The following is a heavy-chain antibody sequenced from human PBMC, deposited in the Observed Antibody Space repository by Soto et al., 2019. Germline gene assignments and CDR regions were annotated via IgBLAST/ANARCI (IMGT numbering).Heavy chain of an antibody. CDR3: ARGTGGCRFDP. CDR1: GGSISSGSYH. D-gene: IGHD3-10*01. CDR2: IFDRATT. J-gene: IGHJ5*02. V-gene: IGHV4-31*03. Sequence: QVQLQESGPGLMKPSETLSLTCTVSGGSISSGSYHWTWIRQQPGKGLEYIGYIFDRATTFYNPSLKGRVTISADTSKNQFSLKLTSVTAADTALYPCARGTGGCRFDPWGQGTLVTVSS.